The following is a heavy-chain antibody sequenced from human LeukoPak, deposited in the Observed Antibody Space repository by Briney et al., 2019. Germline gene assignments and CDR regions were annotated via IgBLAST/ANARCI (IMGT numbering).Heavy chain of an antibody. J-gene: IGHJ3*02. CDR3: AKALPADAFDI. CDR1: GFTLSSYW. D-gene: IGHD1-14*01. V-gene: IGHV3-7*03. Sequence: GGSLRLSCAASGFTLSSYWMTWARQAPGKGLEWVANIKQDGSEKYYLDSVKGRFTISRDNAKNSLYLQMNSLRAEDTAVYYCAKALPADAFDIWGQGTMVTVSS. CDR2: IKQDGSEK.